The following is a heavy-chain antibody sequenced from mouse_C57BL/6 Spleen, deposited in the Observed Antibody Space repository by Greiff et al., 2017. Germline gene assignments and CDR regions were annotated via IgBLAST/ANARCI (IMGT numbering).Heavy chain of an antibody. CDR2: TFYSGIT. CDR3: ARVLYSNSLTYYAMDY. D-gene: IGHD2-5*01. V-gene: IGHV3-3*01. CDR1: GFSINSDCY. Sequence: DVQLQESGPSLVRPSQTLSLTCTVTGFSINSDCYWIWIRQFPGNKLEYIGYTFYSGITYYNPSLESRTYITRDTSKNQFSLKLSSVTTEDTATYYCARVLYSNSLTYYAMDYWGQGTSVTVSS. J-gene: IGHJ4*01.